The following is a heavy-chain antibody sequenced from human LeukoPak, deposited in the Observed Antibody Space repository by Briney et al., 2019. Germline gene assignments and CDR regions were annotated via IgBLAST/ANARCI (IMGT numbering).Heavy chain of an antibody. CDR2: IYYNRGT. Sequence: PSETLSLTCTVSSDSISYSAYHWGWIRQPPGRGLEWIGTIYYNRGTYYNPSLKSRVTISVDTSKNQFSLKLSSVTAADTAVYYCARGLLGIAVAGADYWGQGTLVTVSS. J-gene: IGHJ4*02. D-gene: IGHD6-19*01. CDR1: SDSISYSAYH. V-gene: IGHV4-39*07. CDR3: ARGLLGIAVAGADY.